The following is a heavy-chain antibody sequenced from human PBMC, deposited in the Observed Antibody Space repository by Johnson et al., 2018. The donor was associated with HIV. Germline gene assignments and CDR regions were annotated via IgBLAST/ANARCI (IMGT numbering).Heavy chain of an antibody. CDR2: IGTAGDT. CDR3: ARAIGDGYPGMKAFDI. J-gene: IGHJ3*02. Sequence: VQLVESGGGVVQPGGSLRLSCAASGFTFSSYDMHWVRQAKGKGLEWVSAIGTAGDTYYPGSVKGRFTISRENAKNSLYLQMNSLRAGDTAVYYCARAIGDGYPGMKAFDIWGQGTMVTVSS. CDR1: GFTFSSYD. D-gene: IGHD5-24*01. V-gene: IGHV3-13*01.